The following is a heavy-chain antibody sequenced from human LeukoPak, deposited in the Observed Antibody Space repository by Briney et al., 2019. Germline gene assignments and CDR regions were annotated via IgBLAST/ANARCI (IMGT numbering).Heavy chain of an antibody. CDR3: ARHGSYSFDY. V-gene: IGHV4-59*08. CDR1: GGSISSYY. D-gene: IGHD1-26*01. CDR2: IYYSGST. Sequence: SETLSLTCTVSGGSISSYYWSWIRQPPGKGLEWIGYIYYSGSTNYNPSLKSRVTISVDTSKNQFSLKLSSVTAADTAVYSCARHGSYSFDYWGQGTLVTVSS. J-gene: IGHJ4*02.